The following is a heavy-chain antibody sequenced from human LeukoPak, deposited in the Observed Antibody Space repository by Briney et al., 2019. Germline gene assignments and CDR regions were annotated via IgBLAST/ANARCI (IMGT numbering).Heavy chain of an antibody. D-gene: IGHD3-22*01. CDR2: IYYSGST. V-gene: IGHV4-30-4*01. Sequence: SETLSLTCTVSGGSISSGDYYWSWIRQPPGKGLEWIGYIYYSGSTYYNPSLKSRVTISVDTSKNQFSLKLSSVTAADTAVYYCARDPLGHYDSTEVDPWGQGTLVTVSS. J-gene: IGHJ5*02. CDR3: ARDPLGHYDSTEVDP. CDR1: GGSISSGDYY.